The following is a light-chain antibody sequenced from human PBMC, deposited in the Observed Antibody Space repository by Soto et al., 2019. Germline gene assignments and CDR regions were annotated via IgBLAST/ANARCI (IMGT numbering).Light chain of an antibody. CDR2: EV. Sequence: QSVLTQPASVSGSPGQSITISCTGTSSDVGGYNYVSWYQQHPGKAPKLMIYEVTNRFSGSKSGNTASLTISGLQAEDEADYYCSSYTSRSTLVFGTGTKVTVL. CDR3: SSYTSRSTLV. J-gene: IGLJ1*01. V-gene: IGLV2-14*01. CDR1: SSDVGGYNY.